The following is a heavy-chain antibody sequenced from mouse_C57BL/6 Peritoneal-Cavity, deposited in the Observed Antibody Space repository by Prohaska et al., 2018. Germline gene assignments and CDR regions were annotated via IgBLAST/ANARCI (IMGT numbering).Heavy chain of an antibody. D-gene: IGHD2-1*01. J-gene: IGHJ1*03. CDR2: IDPSDSET. V-gene: IGHV1-52*01. Sequence: QVQLQQPGAELVKPGSSVKLSCKASGYTFTSYLMHWVKQRPIQGLEWIGNIDPSDSETHYNQKFKDKATLTVDKSSSTAYMQLSSLTSEDSAVYYCAICYGNYWYFDVWGTGTTVTVSS. CDR1: GYTFTSYL. CDR3: AICYGNYWYFDV.